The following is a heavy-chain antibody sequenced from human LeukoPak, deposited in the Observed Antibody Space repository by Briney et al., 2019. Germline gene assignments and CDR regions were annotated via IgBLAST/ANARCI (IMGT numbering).Heavy chain of an antibody. V-gene: IGHV3-21*01. CDR3: ARGMYYDILTGYRRAERFPGPYFDY. D-gene: IGHD3-9*01. J-gene: IGHJ4*02. CDR2: ISSSSTYI. CDR1: GFTFSSYS. Sequence: GGSLRLSCAASGFTFSSYSMNWVGQAPGKGLEWVSSISSSSTYIHYADSVKGRFTISRDNAKNSLYLQMNSMRAEDTPVYYCARGMYYDILTGYRRAERFPGPYFDYWGQGTLVTVSS.